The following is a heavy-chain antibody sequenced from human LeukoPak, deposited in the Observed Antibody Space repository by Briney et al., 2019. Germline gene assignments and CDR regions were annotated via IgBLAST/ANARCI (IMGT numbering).Heavy chain of an antibody. CDR2: ISGDGGST. CDR1: GFTFDDYA. Sequence: GGSLRLSCAASGFTFDDYAMHWVRQAPGKGLEWVSLISGDGGSTYYADSVKGRFTTSRDNSKNSLYLQMNSLRTEYTALYYCAKDISVVNHILDYWGQGTLVTVSS. CDR3: AKDISVVNHILDY. D-gene: IGHD3-22*01. J-gene: IGHJ4*02. V-gene: IGHV3-43*02.